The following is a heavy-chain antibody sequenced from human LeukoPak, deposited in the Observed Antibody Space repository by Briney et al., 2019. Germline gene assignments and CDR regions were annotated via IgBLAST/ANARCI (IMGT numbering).Heavy chain of an antibody. CDR2: IYHSGST. V-gene: IGHV4-38-2*01. Sequence: SGTLPPTCGVSGYSISSGYYWGWIRQPPGKGVEGIGSIYHSGSTYYNPSLKSRFTISVDTSKTQFSLKLRSVTAADTCVYYCARHISGYYNYYYYYYMDVWGKGTTVTVSS. D-gene: IGHD3-22*01. CDR1: GYSISSGYY. J-gene: IGHJ6*03. CDR3: ARHISGYYNYYYYYYMDV.